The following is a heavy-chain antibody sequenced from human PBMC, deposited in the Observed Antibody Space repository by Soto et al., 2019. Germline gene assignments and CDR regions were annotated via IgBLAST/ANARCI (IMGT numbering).Heavy chain of an antibody. V-gene: IGHV4-61*01. J-gene: IGHJ4*02. CDR3: ARSMFYSDGINYSPFDY. Sequence: QVQLQESGPGLVKPSETLSLTCTVSGGSVSSGNYYWSWIRQPPGKGLEWIGYFYYTGSINYNPSLQSRVAIAIDASKNQFSLSLSSVTAADTAVYYCARSMFYSDGINYSPFDYWGEGTLVTVSS. CDR1: GGSVSSGNYY. CDR2: FYYTGSI. D-gene: IGHD3-22*01.